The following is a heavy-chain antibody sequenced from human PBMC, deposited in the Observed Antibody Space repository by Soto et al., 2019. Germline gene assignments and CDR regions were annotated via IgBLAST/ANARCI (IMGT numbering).Heavy chain of an antibody. CDR1: GFAFSTYG. CDR2: IWYDGSNK. Sequence: QVQLVESGGGVVQPGRSLRLSCAASGFAFSTYGIHWVRQAPGRGLEWVAVIWYDGSNKYYADSVKGRLTISRYNSENTLSRHMESLGAADTAVYSCARAVGPYDYSGQGTMVTVSS. J-gene: IGHJ4*02. D-gene: IGHD6-19*01. V-gene: IGHV3-33*01. CDR3: ARAVGPYDY.